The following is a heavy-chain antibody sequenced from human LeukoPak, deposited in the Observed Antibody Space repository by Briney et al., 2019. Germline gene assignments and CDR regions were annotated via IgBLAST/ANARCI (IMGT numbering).Heavy chain of an antibody. CDR2: IRYDGSNK. CDR1: GFTFSSYG. Sequence: HSGGSLRLSCAAPGFTFSSYGMHWVRQAPGKGVVGVAFIRYDGSNKYYADSVKGRFTISRDNSKNTLYLQMNSLRAEDTAVYYCADEVIVVVPAAMPVAFDSWGQGTMVTVS. CDR3: ADEVIVVVPAAMPVAFDS. J-gene: IGHJ3*02. V-gene: IGHV3-30*02. D-gene: IGHD2-2*01.